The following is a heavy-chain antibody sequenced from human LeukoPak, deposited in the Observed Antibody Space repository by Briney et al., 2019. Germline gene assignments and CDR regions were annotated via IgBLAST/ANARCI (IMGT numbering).Heavy chain of an antibody. CDR2: IYTSGST. CDR1: GGSISSYY. J-gene: IGHJ5*01. D-gene: IGHD3-22*01. Sequence: SETLSLTCTVSGGSISSYYWSWIRQPAGKGLEWIGRIYTSGSTNYNPSLKSRVTISLDTSKNQFSLKLSSVTAADTAMYYCARGRYYYDSSGYYYDNWFDSWGQGTLVTVSS. V-gene: IGHV4-4*07. CDR3: ARGRYYYDSSGYYYDNWFDS.